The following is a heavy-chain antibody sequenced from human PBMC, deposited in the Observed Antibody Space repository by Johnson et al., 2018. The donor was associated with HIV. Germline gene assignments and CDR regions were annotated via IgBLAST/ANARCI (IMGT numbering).Heavy chain of an antibody. D-gene: IGHD5-12*01. CDR2: ISYDGSNK. Sequence: QMLLVESGGGVVQPGRSLRLSCAASGFTFSSYAMHWVRQAPGKGLEWVAVISYDGSNKYYVDSVKGRFTISRDNAKNSLYLQMNSLRAEDTAVYYCARDPEGYSGYDFGDAFDIWGQGTMVTVSS. V-gene: IGHV3-30-3*01. J-gene: IGHJ3*02. CDR3: ARDPEGYSGYDFGDAFDI. CDR1: GFTFSSYA.